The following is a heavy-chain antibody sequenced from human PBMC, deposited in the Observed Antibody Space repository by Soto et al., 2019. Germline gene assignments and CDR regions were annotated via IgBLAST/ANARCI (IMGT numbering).Heavy chain of an antibody. Sequence: EVQLVESGGGLVQPGGSLRLSCAASGFTFSSYDMQWVRQATGKGLEWVSAIGTAGDTYYPGSVKGRFTISRENAETSLYLQMNSLRAGDTAVYYCARSPPGGYHYYDGMDVWGQETTVTVSS. V-gene: IGHV3-13*04. D-gene: IGHD3-22*01. CDR1: GFTFSSYD. J-gene: IGHJ6*02. CDR2: IGTAGDT. CDR3: ARSPPGGYHYYDGMDV.